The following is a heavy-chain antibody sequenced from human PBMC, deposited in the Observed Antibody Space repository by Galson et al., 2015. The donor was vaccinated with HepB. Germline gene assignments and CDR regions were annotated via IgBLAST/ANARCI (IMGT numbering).Heavy chain of an antibody. CDR2: IIPILKFT. CDR3: ARGVVHGGNFEDYFYYMDV. CDR1: GGKFSNYG. Sequence: SVKVSCKASGGKFSNYGFSWVRQAPGQGLEWMGVIIPILKFTKTSQNFQGRLTITADESTSTGHMDLTSLRSEDTAVYYCARGVVHGGNFEDYFYYMDVWGKGTTVIVSS. D-gene: IGHD4-23*01. V-gene: IGHV1-69*13. J-gene: IGHJ6*03.